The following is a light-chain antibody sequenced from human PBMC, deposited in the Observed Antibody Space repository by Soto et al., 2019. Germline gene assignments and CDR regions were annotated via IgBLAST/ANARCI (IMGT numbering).Light chain of an antibody. Sequence: EIVLTQSLATLSLSPGERVTLSCRASRSVSSYLAWYQQKPGQAPRLLIYDASKRATGIPARFSGSGSGTDFTLPISNLVPEDFAVYYCQQRGNWPRTFGQGTKV. CDR2: DAS. V-gene: IGKV3-11*01. J-gene: IGKJ1*01. CDR3: QQRGNWPRT. CDR1: RSVSSY.